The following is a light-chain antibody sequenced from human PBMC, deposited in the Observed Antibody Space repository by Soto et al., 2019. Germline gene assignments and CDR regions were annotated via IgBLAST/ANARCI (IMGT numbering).Light chain of an antibody. CDR2: EGS. J-gene: IGLJ2*01. CDR1: SSDVGSYNL. Sequence: QSALTQPASVSGSPGQSITISCTGTSSDVGSYNLVSWYQQHPGKAPKLMIYEGSKRPSGVSNRFSGSKSGNTASLTISGLQAEDEPDYNCCSYAGSNVVFGGGTKVTVL. CDR3: CSYAGSNVV. V-gene: IGLV2-23*01.